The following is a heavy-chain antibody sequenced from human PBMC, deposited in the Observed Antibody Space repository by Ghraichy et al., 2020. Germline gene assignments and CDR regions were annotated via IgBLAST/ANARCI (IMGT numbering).Heavy chain of an antibody. CDR2: INPNSGGA. CDR1: GYTFTDNY. V-gene: IGHV1-2*06. D-gene: IGHD6-13*01. Sequence: ASVKVSCKASGYTFTDNYMHWVRQAPGQGLEWMGRINPNSGGANYAQKFQGRVTMTRDRSTSTADMELSGLRSDDTAVYYCARGIAAAGIYYYGMDVWGQETTVTVSS. CDR3: ARGIAAAGIYYYGMDV. J-gene: IGHJ6*02.